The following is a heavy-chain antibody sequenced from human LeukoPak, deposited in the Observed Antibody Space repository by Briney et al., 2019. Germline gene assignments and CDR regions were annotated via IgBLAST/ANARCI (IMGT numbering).Heavy chain of an antibody. Sequence: GGSLRLSCAASGFTFSPFWMHWVSQAPGKWLVWVSRINNDGSNTMYADSVKGRSTISRDNARNTLYLQMNSLRDDDTAVYYCARDYNSSPDYWGQGTLVTVSS. V-gene: IGHV3-74*03. CDR3: ARDYNSSPDY. CDR2: INNDGSNT. CDR1: GFTFSPFW. D-gene: IGHD6-13*01. J-gene: IGHJ4*02.